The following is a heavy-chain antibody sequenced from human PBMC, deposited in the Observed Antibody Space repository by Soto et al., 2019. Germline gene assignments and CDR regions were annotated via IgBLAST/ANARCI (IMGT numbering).Heavy chain of an antibody. D-gene: IGHD3-3*01. CDR3: ARVIWSGPLTSDL. CDR1: GFTFSSNS. J-gene: IGHJ5*02. Sequence: EVQVVESGGGLVQPGGSLRLSCAASGFTFSSNSMNWVRQAPGKGLEWISYISSSSSTIYADSVKGRFTISRDTAKNSLYLQMNSLRDEDTAVYYCARVIWSGPLTSDLWGQGTLVTVSS. V-gene: IGHV3-48*02. CDR2: ISSSSSTI.